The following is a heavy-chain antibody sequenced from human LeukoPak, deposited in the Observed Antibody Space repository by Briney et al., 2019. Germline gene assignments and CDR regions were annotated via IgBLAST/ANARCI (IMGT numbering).Heavy chain of an antibody. CDR2: INHSGST. D-gene: IGHD6-25*01. CDR3: ARGRVRAAGHAVQIDY. V-gene: IGHV4-34*01. Sequence: SETLSLTCAVYGGSFSGYYWSWIRQPPGKGLEWIGEINHSGSTNYNPSLKSRVTISVDTSKNQFSLKLSSVTAADTAVYYCARGRVRAAGHAVQIDYWGQGTLVTVSS. CDR1: GGSFSGYY. J-gene: IGHJ4*02.